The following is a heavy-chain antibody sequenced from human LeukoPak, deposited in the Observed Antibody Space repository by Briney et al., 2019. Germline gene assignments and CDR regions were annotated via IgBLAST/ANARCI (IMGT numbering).Heavy chain of an antibody. CDR1: GGTFSSYA. D-gene: IGHD2-2*01. V-gene: IGHV1-69*13. CDR2: IIPIFGTA. CDR3: ARDGEEYQLLSDYFDY. J-gene: IGHJ4*02. Sequence: SVKVSCMASGGTFSSYAISWVRQAPGQGLEWMGGIIPIFGTANYAQKFQGRVTITADETTSTAYMELSSLRSEDTAVYYCARDGEEYQLLSDYFDYWGQGTLVTVSS.